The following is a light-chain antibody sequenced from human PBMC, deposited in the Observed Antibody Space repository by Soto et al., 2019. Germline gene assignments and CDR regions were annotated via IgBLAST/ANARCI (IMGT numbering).Light chain of an antibody. V-gene: IGLV1-51*01. CDR3: GTWDSGLRAVV. Sequence: QSVLTQPPSVSAAPGQTVTISCSGSSSNIGNNYVSWYQQLPGTAPKLLIYDNDKRPSGIPDRFSGSKSGTSATLGITGLQTGDEGDYYCGTWDSGLRAVVFGGGTKLTVL. J-gene: IGLJ2*01. CDR1: SSNIGNNY. CDR2: DND.